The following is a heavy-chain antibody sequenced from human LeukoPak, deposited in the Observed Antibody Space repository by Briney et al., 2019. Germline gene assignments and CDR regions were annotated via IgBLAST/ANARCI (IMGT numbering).Heavy chain of an antibody. J-gene: IGHJ5*02. CDR1: GGSFSGYY. CDR2: INHSGST. V-gene: IGHV4-34*01. D-gene: IGHD3-16*02. Sequence: PSETLSLTCAVYGGSFSGYYWSWIRQPPGKGLEWIGEINHSGSTNYNPSLKSRVTISVDTSKNQFSLKLSSVTAADTAVYYCARADPIGFDPWGQGTLVTVSS. CDR3: ARADPIGFDP.